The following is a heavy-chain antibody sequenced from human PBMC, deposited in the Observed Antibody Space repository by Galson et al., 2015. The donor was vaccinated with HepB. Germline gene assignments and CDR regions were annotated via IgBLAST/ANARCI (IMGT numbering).Heavy chain of an antibody. J-gene: IGHJ5*02. D-gene: IGHD2-21*02. CDR3: ARVFVCGGDCSHWFDP. CDR1: GYSFTTYA. V-gene: IGHV1-3*01. Sequence: SVKVSCKASGYSFTTYAMHWVRQAPGQRLEWMGWINAGNGNTKYSQKFQGRVSITRDTSASTAYMELSSLRSEDTAIYYCARVFVCGGDCSHWFDPWGQGTQVTVSS. CDR2: INAGNGNT.